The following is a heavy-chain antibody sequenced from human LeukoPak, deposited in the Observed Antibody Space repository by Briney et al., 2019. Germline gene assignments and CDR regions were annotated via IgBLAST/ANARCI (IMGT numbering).Heavy chain of an antibody. J-gene: IGHJ5*02. Sequence: ASVKVSCKVSGYTLTELSMHWVRRAPGKGLEWMGGFDPEDGETIYAQKFQGRVTMTEDTSTDTAYMELSSLRSEDTAVYYCARDAQYQLLAWFDPWGQGTLVTVSS. D-gene: IGHD2-2*01. CDR3: ARDAQYQLLAWFDP. V-gene: IGHV1-24*01. CDR2: FDPEDGET. CDR1: GYTLTELS.